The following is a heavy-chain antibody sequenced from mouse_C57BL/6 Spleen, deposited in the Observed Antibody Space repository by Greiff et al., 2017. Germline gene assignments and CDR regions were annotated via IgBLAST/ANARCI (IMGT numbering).Heavy chain of an antibody. J-gene: IGHJ2*01. Sequence: EVNVVESGGGLVKPGGSLKLSCAASGFTFSDYGMHWVRQAPEKGLEWVAYISSGSSTIYYADTVKGRFTISRDNAKNTLYLQLTSLRSEDTAMYYCARPGKGNYFDYWGTGTTLTVSS. CDR3: ARPGKGNYFDY. CDR2: ISSGSSTI. CDR1: GFTFSDYG. V-gene: IGHV5-17*01.